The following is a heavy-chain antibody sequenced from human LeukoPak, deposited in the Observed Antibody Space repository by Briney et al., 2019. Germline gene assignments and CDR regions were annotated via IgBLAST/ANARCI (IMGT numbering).Heavy chain of an antibody. J-gene: IGHJ3*02. V-gene: IGHV1-46*01. CDR2: INPSGGST. CDR3: ARDRQGIAARPSHAFDI. Sequence: ASVKVSCKASGYTFTSYYMHWVRQAPGQGLEWMGIINPSGGSTSYAQKFQGRVTMTRDTSTSTVYMELSSLRSEDTAVYCCARDRQGIAARPSHAFDIWGQGTMVTVSS. CDR1: GYTFTSYY. D-gene: IGHD6-6*01.